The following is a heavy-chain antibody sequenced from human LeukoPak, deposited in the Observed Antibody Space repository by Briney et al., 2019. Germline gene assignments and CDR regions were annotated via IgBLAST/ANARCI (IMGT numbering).Heavy chain of an antibody. CDR2: ISAYNGNT. CDR1: GYTFPNYG. Sequence: ASVKVSCKASGYTFPNYGITWVRQAPGQGLEWMGWISAYNGNTKYAQKLQGRVTMTTDTSTSTAYMELRSLRSDDTAVYYCARDVGWLVESRYFDYWGQGTLVTVSS. J-gene: IGHJ4*02. D-gene: IGHD6-19*01. CDR3: ARDVGWLVESRYFDY. V-gene: IGHV1-18*01.